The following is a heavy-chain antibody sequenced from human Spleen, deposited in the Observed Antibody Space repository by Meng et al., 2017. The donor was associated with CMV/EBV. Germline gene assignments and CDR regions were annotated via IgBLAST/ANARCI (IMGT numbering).Heavy chain of an antibody. CDR2: INPNSGGT. CDR3: ERTQLPAHTGSYRYYYYYGMDF. J-gene: IGHJ6*02. D-gene: IGHD1-26*01. V-gene: IGHV1-2*02. Sequence: ASVKVSCKASGYTFTGYYIHWVRQAPGQGLEWMGWINPNSGGTNYAQKFQGRVTMTRDTSISTAYMELSRLRSDDTAVYYCERTQLPAHTGSYRYYYYYGMDFWGQGTTVTVSS. CDR1: GYTFTGYY.